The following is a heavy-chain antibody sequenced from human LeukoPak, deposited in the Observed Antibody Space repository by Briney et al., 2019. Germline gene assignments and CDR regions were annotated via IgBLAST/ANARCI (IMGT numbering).Heavy chain of an antibody. CDR3: ARYSGYASYYFDY. CDR1: GYSISSGYY. V-gene: IGHV4-38-2*01. D-gene: IGHD5-12*01. J-gene: IGHJ4*02. Sequence: SETLSLTCAISGYSISSGYYWGWIRQPPGKGLAWLGSIYHSGSTYYNPSLKSRVTISVDTSKNQFSLKLSSVTAADTAVYYCARYSGYASYYFDYWGQGTLVTVSS. CDR2: IYHSGST.